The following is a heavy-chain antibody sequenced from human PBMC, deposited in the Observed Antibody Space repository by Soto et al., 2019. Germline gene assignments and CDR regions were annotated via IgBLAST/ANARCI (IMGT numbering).Heavy chain of an antibody. Sequence: SETLSLTCTVSGGSISSSSYYWGWIRQPPGKGLEWIGSIYYSGSTNYNPSLKSRVTISVDTSKNQFSLKLSSVTAADTAVYYCARVGFGYYSNYKWFDPWGQGTLVTVSS. D-gene: IGHD4-4*01. CDR2: IYYSGST. J-gene: IGHJ5*02. CDR3: ARVGFGYYSNYKWFDP. CDR1: GGSISSSSYY. V-gene: IGHV4-39*01.